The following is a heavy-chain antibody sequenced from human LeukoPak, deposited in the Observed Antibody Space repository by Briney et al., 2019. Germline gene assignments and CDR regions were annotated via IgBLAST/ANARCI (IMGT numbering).Heavy chain of an antibody. CDR1: GGSISSYY. Sequence: SETLSLTCTVSGGSISSYYWSWIRQPPGKELEWIGYIYYSGSTNYNPSLKSRVTISVDTSKNQFSLKLSSVTAADTGVYYCARSFYYDSSVPPGYWGQGTLVTVSS. CDR3: ARSFYYDSSVPPGY. J-gene: IGHJ4*02. V-gene: IGHV4-59*08. CDR2: IYYSGST. D-gene: IGHD3-22*01.